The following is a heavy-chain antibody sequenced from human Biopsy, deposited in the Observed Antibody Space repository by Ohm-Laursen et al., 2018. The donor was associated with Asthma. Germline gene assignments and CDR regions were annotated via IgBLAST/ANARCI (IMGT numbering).Heavy chain of an antibody. CDR1: GFPISNYG. CDR2: ISFDGTNR. Sequence: SLRLSCAASGFPISNYGMHWVRQAPGKGLDWVAVISFDGTNRNYTDSAKGRFTISRDNSRNTLHLEMNSLRAEDTAVYFCAKEVFPGWELRRGPDSWGQGTLVTVSS. V-gene: IGHV3-30*18. CDR3: AKEVFPGWELRRGPDS. D-gene: IGHD1-26*01. J-gene: IGHJ4*02.